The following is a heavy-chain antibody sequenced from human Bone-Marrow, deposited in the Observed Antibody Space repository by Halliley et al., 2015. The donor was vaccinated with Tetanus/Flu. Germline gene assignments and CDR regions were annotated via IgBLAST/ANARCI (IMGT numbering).Heavy chain of an antibody. CDR2: IDPSDSYT. CDR1: EYSFTSYW. Sequence: QLVQSGAEVKKPGESLRIFCKGSEYSFTSYWISWVRQMPGKGLEWMGRIDPSDSYTNYSPSFQGHVTISTDKSINTAYVQWSSLKASDTAMYYCARHRPYDWNYPFDYWGQGTLVTVSS. J-gene: IGHJ4*02. V-gene: IGHV5-10-1*01. CDR3: ARHRPYDWNYPFDY. D-gene: IGHD1-7*01.